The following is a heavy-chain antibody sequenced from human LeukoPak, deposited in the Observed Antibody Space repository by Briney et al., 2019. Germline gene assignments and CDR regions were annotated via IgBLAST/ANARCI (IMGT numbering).Heavy chain of an antibody. CDR3: AKGSQWYEDY. D-gene: IGHD2-15*01. Sequence: GGSLRLSCAASGFSFSTHGMRWVRQAPGKGLEWVAFIQYDGTNKYYGDSVKGRFTISRDNSRNTVYLQMNSLRAEDTAVYYCAKGSQWYEDYWGQGTLVTVSS. CDR1: GFSFSTHG. V-gene: IGHV3-30*02. J-gene: IGHJ4*02. CDR2: IQYDGTNK.